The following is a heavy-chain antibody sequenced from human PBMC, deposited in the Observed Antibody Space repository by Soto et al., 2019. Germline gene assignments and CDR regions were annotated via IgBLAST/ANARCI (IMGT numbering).Heavy chain of an antibody. J-gene: IGHJ4*02. D-gene: IGHD3-16*01. V-gene: IGHV1-18*01. Sequence: QVQLVQSGAEVKKPGASVKVSCKASGYTFTNFGISWVRQAPGQGLEWMGWISAYNGNTNYAQKFQGRVTMTTDTSTSTAYMEVRGLSFDVTAVYYGARGGTPIDYWGQGTLVTVSS. CDR1: GYTFTNFG. CDR3: ARGGTPIDY. CDR2: ISAYNGNT.